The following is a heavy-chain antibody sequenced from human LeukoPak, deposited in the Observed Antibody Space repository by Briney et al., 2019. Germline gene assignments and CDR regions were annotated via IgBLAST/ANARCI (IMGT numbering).Heavy chain of an antibody. J-gene: IGHJ4*02. CDR2: IRSKAYGGTT. V-gene: IGHV3-49*04. CDR3: TSPVIQLWCFDY. Sequence: GGSLRLSCTASGFTFGDYAMSWVRQAPGKGLEWVGFIRSKAYGGTTEYAASVKGRFTISRDDSKSIAYLQMNSLKTEDTAVYYCTSPVIQLWCFDYWGQGTLVTVSS. D-gene: IGHD5-18*01. CDR1: GFTFGDYA.